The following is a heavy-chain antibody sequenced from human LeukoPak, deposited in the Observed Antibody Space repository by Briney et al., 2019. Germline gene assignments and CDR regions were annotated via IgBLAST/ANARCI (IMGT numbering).Heavy chain of an antibody. Sequence: AGGSLRLSCAASGFTFSSYGMSWVRQAPGKGLEWVSAISGSGGSTYYADSVKGRFTISRDNSKNSLYLQMNSLGAEDTALYYCAKDIHIGHGSGWPESWGQGTLVTVSS. CDR1: GFTFSSYG. V-gene: IGHV3-23*01. CDR2: ISGSGGST. D-gene: IGHD6-19*01. J-gene: IGHJ5*02. CDR3: AKDIHIGHGSGWPES.